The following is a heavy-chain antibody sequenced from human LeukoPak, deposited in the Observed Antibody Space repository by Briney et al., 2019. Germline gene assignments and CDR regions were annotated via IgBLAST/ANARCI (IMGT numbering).Heavy chain of an antibody. J-gene: IGHJ4*02. CDR3: AKDHDDFWSGYYPLDY. CDR2: ISGSGGST. V-gene: IGHV3-23*01. D-gene: IGHD3-3*01. CDR1: GFTFSSYA. Sequence: GSLRLSCAASGFTFSSYAMSWVRQAPGKGLEWVSAISGSGGSTYYADSVKGRFTISRDNSKNTLYLQMNSLRAEDTAVYYCAKDHDDFWSGYYPLDYWGQGTLVTVSS.